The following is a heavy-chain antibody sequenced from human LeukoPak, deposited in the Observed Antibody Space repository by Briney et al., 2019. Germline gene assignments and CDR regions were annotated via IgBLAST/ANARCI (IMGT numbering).Heavy chain of an antibody. CDR2: IIPIFGTA. D-gene: IGHD6-19*01. J-gene: IGHJ4*02. V-gene: IGHV1-69*13. CDR3: ARDRGSSGWNEYDY. Sequence: GASVKVSCKASGGTFSSCAISWVRQAPGQGLEWMGGIIPIFGTANYAQKFQGRVTITADESTSTAYMELSSLRSEDTAVYYCARDRGSSGWNEYDYWGQGTLVTVSS. CDR1: GGTFSSCA.